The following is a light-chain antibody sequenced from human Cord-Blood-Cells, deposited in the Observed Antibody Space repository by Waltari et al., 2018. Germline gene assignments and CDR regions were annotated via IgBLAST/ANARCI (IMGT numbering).Light chain of an antibody. V-gene: IGKV1-33*01. Sequence: DIQMNQSPSSLPASIGSRLTLTCRASQDVSNYLNRYQQKPGKAPKLLIYDESNLETGVPSRFSGSGSGTDFTFPISSLQPEDIATYYCQQYDNLPLTFGGGTKVEIK. CDR2: DES. CDR3: QQYDNLPLT. CDR1: QDVSNY. J-gene: IGKJ4*01.